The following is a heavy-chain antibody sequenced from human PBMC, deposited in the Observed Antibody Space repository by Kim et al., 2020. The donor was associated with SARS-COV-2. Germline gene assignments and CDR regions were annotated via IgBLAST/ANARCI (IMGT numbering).Heavy chain of an antibody. J-gene: IGHJ4*02. Sequence: GGSLRLSCAASGFAVYRFAMTWVRQAPGKGLEWISAITNNNGKTYYQDSVKGRFTISRDESKNIAYLHMNSLRVEDTAVYYCAKDHPSPGWPTFGDWGQG. CDR3: AKDHPSPGWPTFGD. V-gene: IGHV3-23*01. D-gene: IGHD6-19*01. CDR1: GFAVYRFA. CDR2: ITNNNGKT.